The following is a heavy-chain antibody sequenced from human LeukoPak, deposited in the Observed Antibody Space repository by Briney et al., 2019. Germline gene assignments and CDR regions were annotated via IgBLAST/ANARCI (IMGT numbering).Heavy chain of an antibody. Sequence: PGASLRLAFVVFGSTSSANCMSWFRKAPGRGLKCVATIKQDGSVRNYWDSVQGRFTTSRDDAKNSLYLQKHSLGVEETAVYYCARGSTQYSSGWYGLDYWGRGTLVTVSS. D-gene: IGHD6-19*01. CDR1: GSTSSANC. J-gene: IGHJ4*02. CDR2: IKQDGSVR. V-gene: IGHV3-7*01. CDR3: ARGSTQYSSGWYGLDY.